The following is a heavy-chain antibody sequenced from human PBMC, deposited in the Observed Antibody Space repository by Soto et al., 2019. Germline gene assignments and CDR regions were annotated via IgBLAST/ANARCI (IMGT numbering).Heavy chain of an antibody. CDR2: NYYSGST. CDR3: ATLYAPGYDYYMDV. J-gene: IGHJ6*03. V-gene: IGHV4-39*01. Sequence: QLQLQESGPGLVKPSETLSLTCTVSGGSISSSSYYWGWIRQPPGKGLEWIGFNYYSGSTYYNPSLKSRVTLSVDTSKDHFPLKLSSLTAADTAVYYCATLYAPGYDYYMDVWGKGTTVTVSS. CDR1: GGSISSSSYY. D-gene: IGHD3-16*01.